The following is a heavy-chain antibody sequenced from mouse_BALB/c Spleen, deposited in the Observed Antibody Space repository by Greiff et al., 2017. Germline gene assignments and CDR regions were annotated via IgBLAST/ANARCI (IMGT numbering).Heavy chain of an antibody. CDR2: ISDGGSYT. CDR3: ARGVNWLAY. D-gene: IGHD2-12*01. CDR1: GFTFSDYY. V-gene: IGHV5-4*02. J-gene: IGHJ3*01. Sequence: EVMLVESGGGLVKPGGSLKLSCAASGFTFSDYYMYWVRQTPEKRLEWVATISDGGSYTYYPDSVKGRFTISRDNAKNNLYLQMSSLKSEDTAMYYCARGVNWLAYWGQGTLVTVSA.